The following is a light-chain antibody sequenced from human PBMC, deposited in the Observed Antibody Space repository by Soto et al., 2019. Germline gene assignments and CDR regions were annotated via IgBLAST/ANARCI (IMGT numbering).Light chain of an antibody. Sequence: EIVLTQSPATLSLSPGERATLSCRASQSVSSYLAWYQQKPGQAPRLLIYDASNRATGISARFSGSGSGTDFTLTISGLEPEDFAVYYCQQRSNWPPWTFGQGTKVEIK. J-gene: IGKJ1*01. V-gene: IGKV3-11*01. CDR2: DAS. CDR3: QQRSNWPPWT. CDR1: QSVSSY.